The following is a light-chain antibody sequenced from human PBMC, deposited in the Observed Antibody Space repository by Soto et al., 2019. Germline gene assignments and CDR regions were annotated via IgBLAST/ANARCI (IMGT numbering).Light chain of an antibody. CDR3: QQSYSTPFT. V-gene: IGKV1-39*01. CDR2: DAS. CDR1: QSISNY. Sequence: DIQMTQSPSSLSASIGDRVTITCRASQSISNYLNWYQQKPGKAPKFLIYDASNLQSGVPSRFRGSGSGTGFTLTISSLQPEDFAIYYCQQSYSTPFTFGGGTRVEIK. J-gene: IGKJ4*01.